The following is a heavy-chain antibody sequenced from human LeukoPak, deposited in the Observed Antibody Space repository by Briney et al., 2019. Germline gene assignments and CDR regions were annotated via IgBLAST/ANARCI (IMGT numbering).Heavy chain of an antibody. V-gene: IGHV3-23*01. D-gene: IGHD2-15*01. J-gene: IGHJ4*02. CDR3: ARSTCSSGGTCYSALVY. Sequence: PGGSLRLSCAASGFTFSSYAMTWVRQAPGKGLEWVSVLSGSGGSTYYADSVKGRFTISRDNSKNTLYLQMNSLRAEDTAVYYCARSTCSSGGTCYSALVYWGQGTLVTVSS. CDR2: LSGSGGST. CDR1: GFTFSSYA.